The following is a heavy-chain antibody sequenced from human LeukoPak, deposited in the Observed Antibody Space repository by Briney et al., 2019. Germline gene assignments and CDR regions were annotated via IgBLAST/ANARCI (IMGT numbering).Heavy chain of an antibody. J-gene: IGHJ3*02. CDR3: ASLTMVRGVMDAFDI. Sequence: GGSLRLSCAASGFTFSSYSMNWVRQAPGKGLEWVSSISSSSSYIYYADSVKGRFTISRDNAKNSLYLQMNNLRAEDTAVYYCASLTMVRGVMDAFDIWGQGTMVTVSS. CDR2: ISSSSSYI. V-gene: IGHV3-21*01. CDR1: GFTFSSYS. D-gene: IGHD3-10*01.